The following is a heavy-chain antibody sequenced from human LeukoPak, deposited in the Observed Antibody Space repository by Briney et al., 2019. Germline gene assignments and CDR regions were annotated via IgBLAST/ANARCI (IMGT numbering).Heavy chain of an antibody. CDR1: GGSFSGYY. Sequence: SETLSLTCAVYGGSFSGYYWSLIRQPPGKGLEWIGEINHSGSTNYNPSLKSRVTISVDTSKNHFSLKLSSVTAADTAVYYCARVEGYYDSSGYHTGYFQHWGQGTLVTVSS. D-gene: IGHD3-22*01. J-gene: IGHJ1*01. CDR2: INHSGST. CDR3: ARVEGYYDSSGYHTGYFQH. V-gene: IGHV4-34*01.